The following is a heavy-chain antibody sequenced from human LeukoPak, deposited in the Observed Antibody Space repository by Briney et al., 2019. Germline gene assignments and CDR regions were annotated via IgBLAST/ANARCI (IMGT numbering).Heavy chain of an antibody. Sequence: GGSLRLSCAASGFSFSTYGMDWVRQAPGKGLEWVSLISGSGRTTYYADSVKGRFTVSRDNSRNTLYLQMDSLRVEDTAIYYCAKEVGSSSWPIFQHWGQGTQVTFSS. D-gene: IGHD6-13*01. CDR2: ISGSGRTT. CDR1: GFSFSTYG. J-gene: IGHJ1*01. V-gene: IGHV3-23*01. CDR3: AKEVGSSSWPIFQH.